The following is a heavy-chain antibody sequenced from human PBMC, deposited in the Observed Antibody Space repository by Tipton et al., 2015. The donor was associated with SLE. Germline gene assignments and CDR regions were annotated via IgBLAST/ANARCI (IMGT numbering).Heavy chain of an antibody. CDR1: GYTFTNFH. CDR2: IDPSGGFT. J-gene: IGHJ4*02. D-gene: IGHD3-3*01. Sequence: QSGPEVKKPGASVKVSCKASGYTFTNFHMDWVRQAPGQGLEWMGRIDPSGGFTNYAQKFQGRVTMTRDTSTSTVYMELSGLRFEDTAVYYCARAVDSYDFWGQGTLVTVSS. V-gene: IGHV1-46*01. CDR3: ARAVDSYDF.